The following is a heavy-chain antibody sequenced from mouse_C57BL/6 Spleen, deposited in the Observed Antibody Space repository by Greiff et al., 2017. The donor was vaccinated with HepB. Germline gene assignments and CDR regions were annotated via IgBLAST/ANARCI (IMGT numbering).Heavy chain of an antibody. CDR1: GYAFSSSW. V-gene: IGHV1-82*01. Sequence: QVHLKQSGPELVKPGASVKISCKASGYAFSSSWMNWVKQRPGKGLEWIGRIYPGDGDTNYNGKFKGKATLTADKSSSTAYMQLSSLTSEDSAVYFCARGLLRYAMDYWGQGTSVTVSS. CDR3: ARGLLRYAMDY. D-gene: IGHD1-1*01. J-gene: IGHJ4*01. CDR2: IYPGDGDT.